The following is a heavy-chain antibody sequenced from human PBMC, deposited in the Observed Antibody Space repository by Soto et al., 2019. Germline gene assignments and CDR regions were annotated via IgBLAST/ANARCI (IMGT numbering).Heavy chain of an antibody. D-gene: IGHD2-21*02. CDR3: ARGRCCGDCYSLDY. Sequence: QVQLVQSGAEVKKPGSSVKVSCKASGGTFSSYTISWVRQAPGQGLEWMGRIIPILGIANYAQKFQGRVTITADKSTSTAYMELSSLRSEDTAVYYCARGRCCGDCYSLDYWGQGTLVTVSS. CDR2: IIPILGIA. J-gene: IGHJ4*02. V-gene: IGHV1-69*02. CDR1: GGTFSSYT.